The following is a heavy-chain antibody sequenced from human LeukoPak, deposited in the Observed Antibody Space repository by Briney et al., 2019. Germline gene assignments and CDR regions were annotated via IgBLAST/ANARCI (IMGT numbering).Heavy chain of an antibody. CDR2: IYSDGGT. Sequence: GGSLRLSCAASGLTVTSYITWVRQAPGKGLEWVSVIYSDGGTYYADSVRGRFTISRDNSKNTVYLQMNSLRAEDTAVYYCARVETGVGGGWVPFDYWGQGTLVTVSS. CDR1: GLTVTSY. D-gene: IGHD1-26*01. CDR3: ARVETGVGGGWVPFDY. J-gene: IGHJ4*02. V-gene: IGHV3-66*02.